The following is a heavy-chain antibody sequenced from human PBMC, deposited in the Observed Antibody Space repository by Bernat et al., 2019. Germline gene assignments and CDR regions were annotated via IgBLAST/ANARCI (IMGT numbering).Heavy chain of an antibody. V-gene: IGHV3-21*01. J-gene: IGHJ4*02. CDR1: GFTFSSSS. CDR3: ARVSPQGIVVGGVDY. D-gene: IGHD3-22*01. CDR2: ISSSGSSR. Sequence: EVQLVESGGGLVKPGGSLRLSCAASGFTFSSSSMNWVRQAPGKGLEWVSSISSSGSSRYYTDSLKGRFTISRDNAKNSLYLQMNGLRADDTAVYFCARVSPQGIVVGGVDYWGQGTLVTVSS.